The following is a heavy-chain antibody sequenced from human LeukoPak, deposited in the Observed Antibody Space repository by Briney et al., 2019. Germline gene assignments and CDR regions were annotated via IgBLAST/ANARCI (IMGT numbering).Heavy chain of an antibody. CDR2: INPNSGGT. CDR3: VRDVWEQQVFDY. D-gene: IGHD6-13*01. CDR1: GYTFTGYY. J-gene: IGHJ4*02. Sequence: ASVKVFCKASGYTFTGYYMHWVRQAPGQGLEWMGWINPNSGGTNYKQKFQGRVTMTRDTSISTAYMELSRLRSDDTAVYYCVRDVWEQQVFDYWGQGTLVTVSS. V-gene: IGHV1-2*02.